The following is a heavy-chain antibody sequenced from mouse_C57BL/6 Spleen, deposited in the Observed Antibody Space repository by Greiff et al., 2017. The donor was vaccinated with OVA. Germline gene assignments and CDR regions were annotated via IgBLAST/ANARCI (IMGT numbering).Heavy chain of an antibody. CDR3: ARKLAYYSNYGGFDY. Sequence: ESGPGLVKPSQSLSLTCSVTGYSITSGYYWNWIRQFPGNKLEWMGYISYDGSNNYNPSLKNRISITRDTSKNQFFLKLNSVTTEDTATYYCARKLAYYSNYGGFDYWGQGTTLTVSS. D-gene: IGHD2-5*01. CDR2: ISYDGSN. CDR1: GYSITSGYY. V-gene: IGHV3-6*01. J-gene: IGHJ2*01.